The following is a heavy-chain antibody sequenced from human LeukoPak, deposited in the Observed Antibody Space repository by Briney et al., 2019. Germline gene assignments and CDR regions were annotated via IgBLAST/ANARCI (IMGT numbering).Heavy chain of an antibody. CDR2: IYSGGST. D-gene: IGHD3-10*01. Sequence: GGSLRLSCAASGFTVSSNYMSWVRQAPGKGLEWVSVIYSGGSTYYADSVKGRFTISRDNSKNTLYLQMNSLRAEDTAVYYCARDRAGYGSGRWFDPWGQGTLVTVSS. CDR3: ARDRAGYGSGRWFDP. CDR1: GFTVSSNY. V-gene: IGHV3-66*01. J-gene: IGHJ5*02.